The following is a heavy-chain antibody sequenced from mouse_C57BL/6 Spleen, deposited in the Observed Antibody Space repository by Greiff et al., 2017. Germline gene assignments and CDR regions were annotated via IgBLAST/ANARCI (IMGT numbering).Heavy chain of an antibody. Sequence: EVQLQQSVAELVRPGASVKLSCTASGFNIKNTYMHWVQQRPEQGLEWIGRIDPANGNTKYAPKFQGKATITADTSSNPAYLQLSSLTSEDTAIYYCALFSTVVATREYAMDYWGQGTSVTVSA. V-gene: IGHV14-3*01. CDR3: ALFSTVVATREYAMDY. CDR2: IDPANGNT. J-gene: IGHJ4*01. D-gene: IGHD1-1*01. CDR1: GFNIKNTY.